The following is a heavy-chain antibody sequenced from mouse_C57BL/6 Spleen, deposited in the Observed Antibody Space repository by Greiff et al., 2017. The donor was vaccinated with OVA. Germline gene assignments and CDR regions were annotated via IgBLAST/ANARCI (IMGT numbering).Heavy chain of an antibody. Sequence: VQLQQPGPELVKPGASVKISCKASGYTFTDYYINWVKQRPGQGLEWIGWIFPGSGSTYYNEKFKGKATLTVDKSSSTAYMLLSSLTSGDYAVYCWERSRVGDYWGQGTTLTVSS. J-gene: IGHJ2*01. D-gene: IGHD1-1*02. CDR2: IFPGSGST. V-gene: IGHV1-75*01. CDR1: GYTFTDYY. CDR3: ERSRVGDY.